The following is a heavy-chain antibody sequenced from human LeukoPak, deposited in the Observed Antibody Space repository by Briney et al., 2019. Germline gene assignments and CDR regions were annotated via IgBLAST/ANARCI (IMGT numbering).Heavy chain of an antibody. V-gene: IGHV3-30*18. J-gene: IGHJ4*02. CDR3: AKDQYYYDSNCGY. D-gene: IGHD3-22*01. Sequence: PGGSLRLSCAASGFTFSSYGMHWVRQAPGKGLEWVAVISYDGSNKYYADSVKGRFTISRDNSKNTLYLQMNSLRAEDTAVYFCAKDQYYYDSNCGYWGQGTLVTVSS. CDR2: ISYDGSNK. CDR1: GFTFSSYG.